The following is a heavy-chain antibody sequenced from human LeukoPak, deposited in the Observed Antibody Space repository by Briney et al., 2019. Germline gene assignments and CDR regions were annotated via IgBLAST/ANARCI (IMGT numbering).Heavy chain of an antibody. Sequence: PSETLSLTCTVSGGSISSGGYYWSWIRQHPGKGLEWIGYIYYSGSTYYNPSLKSRVTISVDTSKNQFSLKLSSVTAADTAVYYCARSPAAYGETRPFDYWGQGTLVTVSS. J-gene: IGHJ4*02. CDR3: ARSPAAYGETRPFDY. D-gene: IGHD4-17*01. CDR2: IYYSGST. CDR1: GGSISSGGYY. V-gene: IGHV4-31*03.